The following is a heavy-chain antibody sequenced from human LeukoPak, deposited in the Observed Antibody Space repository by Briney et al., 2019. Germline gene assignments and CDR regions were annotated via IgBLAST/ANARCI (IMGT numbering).Heavy chain of an antibody. Sequence: GGSLRLSCAASGFTFSDYYMSWIRQAPGKGLEWVSYISSSGSTIYYADSVKGRFTISRDNSKNTLYLQMNSLRAEDTAVYYCARETRSGSYGYWGQGILVTVSS. CDR1: GFTFSDYY. V-gene: IGHV3-11*01. J-gene: IGHJ4*02. CDR2: ISSSGSTI. CDR3: ARETRSGSYGY. D-gene: IGHD1-26*01.